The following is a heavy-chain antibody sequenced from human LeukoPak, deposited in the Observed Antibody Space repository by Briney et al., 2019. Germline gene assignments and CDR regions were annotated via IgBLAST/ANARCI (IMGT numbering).Heavy chain of an antibody. Sequence: VASVKVSCKASGYTFTGYYMHWVRQAPGQGLEWMGWINPNSGGTNYAQKFQGWVTMTRDTSISTAYMELSRLRSDDTAVYYCARAGRENGSGCYDYWGQGTLVTVSS. CDR2: INPNSGGT. CDR3: ARAGRENGSGCYDY. CDR1: GYTFTGYY. D-gene: IGHD3-10*01. V-gene: IGHV1-2*04. J-gene: IGHJ4*02.